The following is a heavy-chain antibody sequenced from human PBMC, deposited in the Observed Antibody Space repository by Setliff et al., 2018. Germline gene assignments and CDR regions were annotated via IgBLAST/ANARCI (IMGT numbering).Heavy chain of an antibody. J-gene: IGHJ5*01. V-gene: IGHV4-59*11. CDR2: VLDTGIT. Sequence: PSETLSLTCTVSGGSISSSHSWSWIRQPPGKEMEWIGNVLDTGITNYNPSLEGRVTISVDTSKNQFSLSLTSVTAADTALYYCARRHLLSWFDSWGQGHLVT. CDR3: ARRHLLSWFDS. CDR1: GGSISSSHS.